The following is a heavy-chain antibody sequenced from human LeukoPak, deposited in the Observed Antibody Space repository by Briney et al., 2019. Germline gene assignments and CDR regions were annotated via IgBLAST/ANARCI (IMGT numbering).Heavy chain of an antibody. D-gene: IGHD1-26*01. V-gene: IGHV1-46*01. CDR1: GYTFTSYY. CDR2: INPSGGST. CDR3: AAELYSGTYGRCCSFAF. Sequence: ASVKVSCKASGYTFTSYYMHWVRQAPGQGLEWMGIINPSGGSTSYAQKFQGRVTMTRDTSTSTAYMELSSLRSEDTAVYYCAAELYSGTYGRCCSFAFWGQGTPVTVSS. J-gene: IGHJ4*02.